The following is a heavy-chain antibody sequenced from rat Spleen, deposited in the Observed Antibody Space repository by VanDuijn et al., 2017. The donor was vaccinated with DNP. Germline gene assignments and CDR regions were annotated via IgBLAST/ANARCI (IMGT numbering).Heavy chain of an antibody. D-gene: IGHD4-3*01. CDR1: GFTFSDYY. Sequence: EVQLVESGGDLVQPGRSLKLSCVGSGFTFSDYYMAWVRQAPAKGLEWVAYIGSPAYAPYYADSVKGRFTISRDNAKSTLYLQMNSLRSEDMATYYCVRWNSGHFDYWGQGVMVTVSS. CDR2: IGSPAYAP. J-gene: IGHJ2*01. CDR3: VRWNSGHFDY. V-gene: IGHV5-22*01.